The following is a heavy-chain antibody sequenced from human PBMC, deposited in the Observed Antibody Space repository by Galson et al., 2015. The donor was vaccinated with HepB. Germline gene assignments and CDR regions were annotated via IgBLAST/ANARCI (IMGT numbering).Heavy chain of an antibody. CDR1: GDSVSSNSSL. CDR2: TYYRSKWNN. CDR3: ARVLRLRKGYKSPFDY. V-gene: IGHV6-1*01. D-gene: IGHD5-24*01. J-gene: IGHJ4*02. Sequence: SAISGDSVSSNSSLWNCIRQSPSRGLEWLGRTYYRSKWNNDYAVSVNSRISITSDTSKNHFSLQLNSVTPEDTAVYFCARVLRLRKGYKSPFDYWGQGTLVTVSS.